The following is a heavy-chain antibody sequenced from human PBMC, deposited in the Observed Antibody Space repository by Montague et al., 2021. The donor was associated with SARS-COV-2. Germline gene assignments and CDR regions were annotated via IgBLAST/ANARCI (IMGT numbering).Heavy chain of an antibody. CDR1: GGSISSYY. D-gene: IGHD3-9*01. Sequence: SETLSLTCTVSGGSISSYYWSWTRQPAGKGLEWIGRIYTSGSTNYNPSLKSRATMSVDTSKNQFSLKLSSVTAADTAVYYCARVGRAGYDILTGYYYYGMDVWGQGTTVTVSS. CDR2: IYTSGST. V-gene: IGHV4-4*07. J-gene: IGHJ6*02. CDR3: ARVGRAGYDILTGYYYYGMDV.